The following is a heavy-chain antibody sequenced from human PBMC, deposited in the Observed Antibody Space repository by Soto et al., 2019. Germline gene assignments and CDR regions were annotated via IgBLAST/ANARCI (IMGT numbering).Heavy chain of an antibody. CDR1: GGSISSSSYY. CDR2: IYYSGST. CDR3: ASNCSGGSCYSGAFDI. J-gene: IGHJ3*02. D-gene: IGHD2-15*01. Sequence: QLQLQESGPGLVKPSETLSLTCTVSGGSISSSSYYWGWIRQPPGKGLEWIGSIYYSGSTYYNPSLKSRVTISVDTSKNQCSLKLSSVTAADTAVYYCASNCSGGSCYSGAFDIWGQGTMVTVSS. V-gene: IGHV4-39*01.